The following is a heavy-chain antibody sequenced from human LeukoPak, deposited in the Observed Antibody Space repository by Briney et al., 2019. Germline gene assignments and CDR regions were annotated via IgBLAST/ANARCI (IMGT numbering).Heavy chain of an antibody. CDR3: TTDENYYDSSGYYYVDY. CDR2: IKSKTDGGTT. V-gene: IGHV3-15*01. CDR1: GFTFSKAW. Sequence: GGSLRLSCAASGFTFSKAWMSWVRQAPGKGLEWVGHIKSKTDGGTTDYAAPVKGRFTILRDDSKNTLYLQMNSLKTDDTAVYYCTTDENYYDSSGYYYVDYWGQGTLVTVSS. J-gene: IGHJ4*02. D-gene: IGHD3-22*01.